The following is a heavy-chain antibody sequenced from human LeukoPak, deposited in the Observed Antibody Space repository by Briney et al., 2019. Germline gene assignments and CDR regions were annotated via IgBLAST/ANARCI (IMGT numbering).Heavy chain of an antibody. V-gene: IGHV6-1*01. D-gene: IGHD3-10*01. Sequence: HTLSLSLSFSASRFTFNGSALNWIRQSPSRGLEWLGRTYYRYKWDNDYAVSVKSRITINPDTSKNQFSLQLKSVTPEDTAVYYCARNYYGSGSYYSHFDYWGQGTLVTVSS. CDR1: ASRFTFNGSA. J-gene: IGHJ4*02. CDR3: ARNYYGSGSYYSHFDY. CDR2: TYYRYKWDN.